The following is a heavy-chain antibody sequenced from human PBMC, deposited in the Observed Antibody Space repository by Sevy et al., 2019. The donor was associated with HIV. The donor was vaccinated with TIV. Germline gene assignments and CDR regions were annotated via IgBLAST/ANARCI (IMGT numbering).Heavy chain of an antibody. D-gene: IGHD2-2*01. CDR3: ARGGCSSTRCYQVGDWFDS. CDR1: GFIFSSYW. J-gene: IGHJ5*01. V-gene: IGHV3-7*01. Sequence: GGSLRLSCAASGFIFSSYWMSWVRHAPGKGLEWVANINQDGSEKHYADSVKGRFSISRDNAKNSLYVQMKSLRADDTAVYYCARGGCSSTRCYQVGDWFDSWGQGALVTVSS. CDR2: INQDGSEK.